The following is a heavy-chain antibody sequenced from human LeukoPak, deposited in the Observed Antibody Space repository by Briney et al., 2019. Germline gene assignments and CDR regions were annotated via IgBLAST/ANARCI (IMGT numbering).Heavy chain of an antibody. J-gene: IGHJ5*02. CDR1: GGSISSGGYY. CDR3: ARLKGRGGYRSVLNWFDP. CDR2: IYHSGST. V-gene: IGHV4-30-2*01. Sequence: SETLSLTCTVSGGSISSGGYYWSWIRQPPGKGLEWIGYIYHSGSTYYNPSLKSRVTISVDRSKNQFSLKLSSVTAADTAVYYCARLKGRGGYRSVLNWFDPWGQGTLVTVSS. D-gene: IGHD3-16*01.